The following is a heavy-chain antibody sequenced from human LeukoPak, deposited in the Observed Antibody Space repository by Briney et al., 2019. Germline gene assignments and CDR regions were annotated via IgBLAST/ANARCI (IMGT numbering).Heavy chain of an antibody. D-gene: IGHD1-1*01. CDR1: GYTFTGHY. J-gene: IGHJ3*02. CDR2: INPNSGGT. Sequence: ASVKVSCKASGYTFTGHYMHWVRQAPGQGSEWMGWINPNSGGTNYAQKFQGRVTMTRDTSISTAYMELSGLRSDDTAVYYCARCSTPHWIFDAFDIWGQGTMVTVSS. CDR3: ARCSTPHWIFDAFDI. V-gene: IGHV1-2*02.